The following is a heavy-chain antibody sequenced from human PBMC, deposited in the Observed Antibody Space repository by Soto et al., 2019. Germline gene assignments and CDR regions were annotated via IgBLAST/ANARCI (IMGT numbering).Heavy chain of an antibody. CDR1: GDSLTSPGYY. V-gene: IGHV4-31*03. CDR2: ISYSGTT. CDR3: ARANCGSVDFDTYYIDY. Sequence: QVQLTESGPGLVKPSQTLSLTCSVSGDSLTSPGYYWRWVRQYPGRGLEWIGYISYSGTTYSSPSLESRLTISLDTSKNQFSVSLTSVTAADTAVYFCARANCGSVDFDTYYIDYSGRGTLVTVSS. J-gene: IGHJ4*02. D-gene: IGHD7-27*01.